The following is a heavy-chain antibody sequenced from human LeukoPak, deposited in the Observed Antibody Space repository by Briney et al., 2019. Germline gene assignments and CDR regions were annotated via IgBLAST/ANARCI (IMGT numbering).Heavy chain of an antibody. CDR2: IWYDGSNK. Sequence: PGRSLRLSCAASGFTFSSYGMHWVRQAPGKGLEWVAVIWYDGSNKYYADSVKGRFTISRDNSKNTLYLQMNSMRAEDTAVYYCAKDRVVYYYDSSGIDYCGQGTLVTVSS. CDR1: GFTFSSYG. J-gene: IGHJ4*02. CDR3: AKDRVVYYYDSSGIDY. V-gene: IGHV3-33*06. D-gene: IGHD3-22*01.